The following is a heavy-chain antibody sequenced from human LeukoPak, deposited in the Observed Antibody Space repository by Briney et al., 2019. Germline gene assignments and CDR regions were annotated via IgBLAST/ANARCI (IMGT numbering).Heavy chain of an antibody. J-gene: IGHJ5*02. D-gene: IGHD3-10*01. CDR2: MNPNSGNT. Sequence: ASVKVSCKASGYTFTSYDINWVRQATGQGLEWMGWMNPNSGNTGYAQKFQDRVTITRNTSISTAYMELSSLRSEDTAVYYCARATYYYGSGSYGDWFDPWGQGTLVTVSS. V-gene: IGHV1-8*03. CDR3: ARATYYYGSGSYGDWFDP. CDR1: GYTFTSYD.